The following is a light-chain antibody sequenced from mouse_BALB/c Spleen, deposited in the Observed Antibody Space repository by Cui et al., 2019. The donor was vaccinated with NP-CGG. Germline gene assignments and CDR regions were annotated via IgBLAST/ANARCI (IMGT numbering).Light chain of an antibody. Sequence: QAGVTQESTLTTSPGDTVTLTCRSSTGAVTTSNYANWVQEKPDHLFTGLIGGTNNRAPGVPARFSGFLIGDKAALTITGAQTEDEAIYFCALWYSNHWVFGGGTKLTVL. CDR3: ALWYSNHWV. V-gene: IGLV1*01. CDR1: TGAVTTSNY. J-gene: IGLJ1*01. CDR2: GTN.